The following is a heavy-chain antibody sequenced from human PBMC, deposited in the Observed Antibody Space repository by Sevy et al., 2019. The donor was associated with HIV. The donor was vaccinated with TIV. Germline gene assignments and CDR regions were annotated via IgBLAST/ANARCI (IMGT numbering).Heavy chain of an antibody. J-gene: IGHJ3*02. CDR1: GFTFDDYA. CDR3: AKGYSSSRSAFDI. CDR2: ISWNSGSI. D-gene: IGHD6-13*01. Sequence: GGSLRLSCAASGFTFDDYAMHWVRHAPGKGLEWVSGISWNSGSIGYADSVKGRFTISRDNAKNSLYLQMNSLRAEDTALYYCAKGYSSSRSAFDIWGQGTMVTVSS. V-gene: IGHV3-9*01.